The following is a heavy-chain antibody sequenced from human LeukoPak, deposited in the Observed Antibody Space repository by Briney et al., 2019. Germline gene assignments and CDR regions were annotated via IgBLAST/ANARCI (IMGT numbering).Heavy chain of an antibody. CDR2: IIPICGTT. CDR1: GASFSSYA. J-gene: IGHJ3*02. CDR3: ARGPQLVLAFDI. V-gene: IGHV1-69*05. Sequence: SVTLSFKSSGASFSSYASYWVRWARGPARKWLGRIIPICGTTNYAQTFQSRVTITTDESTSTAYMELSTLRAEDTAVYYCARGPQLVLAFDIWGQGTMVTVSS. D-gene: IGHD6-6*01.